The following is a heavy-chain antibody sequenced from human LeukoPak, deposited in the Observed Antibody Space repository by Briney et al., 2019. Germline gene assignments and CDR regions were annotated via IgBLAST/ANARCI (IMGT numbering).Heavy chain of an antibody. CDR2: INPSGGST. Sequence: ASVKVSCKASGYTFTNYGISWVRQAPGQGLEWMGIINPSGGSTSYAQKFQGRVTMTRDTSTSTVYMELSSLRSEDTAVYYCARADRRRPPYSSSWYSENIFDYWGQGTLVTVSS. J-gene: IGHJ4*02. V-gene: IGHV1-46*01. D-gene: IGHD6-13*01. CDR3: ARADRRRPPYSSSWYSENIFDY. CDR1: GYTFTNYG.